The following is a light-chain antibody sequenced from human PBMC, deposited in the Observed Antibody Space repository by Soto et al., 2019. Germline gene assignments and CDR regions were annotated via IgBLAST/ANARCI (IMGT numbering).Light chain of an antibody. V-gene: IGKV3-20*01. CDR1: QTVINNY. J-gene: IGKJ5*01. CDR3: QQYGRA. CDR2: DAS. Sequence: EFVLTQSPGTLSLSPGERATLSCRASQTVINNYLAWYHQKPGQAPRLLIYDASSRATGIPDRFSGGGSGTDFTLTITRLEPEDFAVYYCQQYGRAFGQGTRLEIK.